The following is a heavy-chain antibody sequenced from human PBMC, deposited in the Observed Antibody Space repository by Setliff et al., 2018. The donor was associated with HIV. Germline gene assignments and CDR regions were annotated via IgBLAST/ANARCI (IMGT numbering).Heavy chain of an antibody. D-gene: IGHD4-17*01. Sequence: SETLSLTCTVSGGSISSRNYYWAWIRQPPGKGLEWIGAIYYSGTTHYNPSLNSRVIISVDTSKNQFSLRLNSVTAADTAVYYCARHSLGNIGDYIRIGAIDIWGQGTMVTVSS. CDR3: ARHSLGNIGDYIRIGAIDI. CDR2: IYYSGTT. J-gene: IGHJ3*02. V-gene: IGHV4-39*01. CDR1: GGSISSRNYY.